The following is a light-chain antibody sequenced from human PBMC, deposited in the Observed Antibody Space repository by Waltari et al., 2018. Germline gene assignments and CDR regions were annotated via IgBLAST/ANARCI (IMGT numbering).Light chain of an antibody. CDR3: QSCDRSLSVM. J-gene: IGLJ3*02. V-gene: IGLV1-40*01. Sequence: QSVLTQPPSVSGAPGQRVTISCNGSASNIGAGYDVHWYQQLPETAPRLLIYGNTNRPSGVPDRFSASKSGTSASLDITGLQAEDEADYYCQSCDRSLSVMFGGGTKLTVL. CDR1: ASNIGAGYD. CDR2: GNT.